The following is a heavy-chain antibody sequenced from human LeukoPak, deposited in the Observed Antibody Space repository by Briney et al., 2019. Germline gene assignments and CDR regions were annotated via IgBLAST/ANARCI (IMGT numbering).Heavy chain of an antibody. Sequence: GGSLRLSCAASGFTFSSYAMSWVRQAPGKGLEWVSSISSFISYIYYADSVKGRFTISRDNAKNSLYLDMSSLRADDTAVYYCARAENSGSGGLDPWGQGTLVTVSS. D-gene: IGHD2-15*01. CDR2: ISSFISYI. V-gene: IGHV3-21*01. CDR1: GFTFSSYA. CDR3: ARAENSGSGGLDP. J-gene: IGHJ5*02.